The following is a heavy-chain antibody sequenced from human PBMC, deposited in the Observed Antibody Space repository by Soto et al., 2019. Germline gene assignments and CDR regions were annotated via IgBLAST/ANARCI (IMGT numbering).Heavy chain of an antibody. V-gene: IGHV1-18*01. CDR2: ISTYSGDT. CDR3: ARHHGPTTSENWFDP. Sequence: QVHLVQSGVEVKTPGASVKVSCQASGYTFFTYDISWVRQAPGQGLEWMGWISTYSGDTKYAHKFQGRVTMTTDTSTTTAYLELRSLSSDDTAVYYCARHHGPTTSENWFDPWGLGTLVTVSS. J-gene: IGHJ5*02. CDR1: GYTFFTYD. D-gene: IGHD5-12*01.